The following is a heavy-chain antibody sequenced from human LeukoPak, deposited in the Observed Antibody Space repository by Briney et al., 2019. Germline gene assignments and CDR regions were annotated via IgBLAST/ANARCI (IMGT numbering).Heavy chain of an antibody. Sequence: ASVKVSCKASGYTFTSYAIHWVRQAPGQRLEWMGWISAGNGNTKYSQNSQGRVTFISNTSATTAFMELSSLRPEDAAVYYCARDSGSGSNDYWGQGTLVTVSS. D-gene: IGHD1-26*01. CDR2: ISAGNGNT. V-gene: IGHV1-3*01. CDR1: GYTFTSYA. CDR3: ARDSGSGSNDY. J-gene: IGHJ4*02.